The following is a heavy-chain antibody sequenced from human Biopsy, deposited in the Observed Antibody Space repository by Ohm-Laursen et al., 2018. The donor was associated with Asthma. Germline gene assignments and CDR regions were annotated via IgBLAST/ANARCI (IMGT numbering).Heavy chain of an antibody. J-gene: IGHJ3*02. D-gene: IGHD3-3*01. V-gene: IGHV3-11*01. CDR2: ISSSGSTI. CDR3: AKERYYDFWSGYPI. Sequence: SLRLSCSASGFTFSDYYMSWIRQAPGKGLEWVSYISSSGSTIYYADSVKGRFTISRDNAKNSLYLQMNSLRAEDTALYHCAKERYYDFWSGYPIWGQGTMVTVSS. CDR1: GFTFSDYY.